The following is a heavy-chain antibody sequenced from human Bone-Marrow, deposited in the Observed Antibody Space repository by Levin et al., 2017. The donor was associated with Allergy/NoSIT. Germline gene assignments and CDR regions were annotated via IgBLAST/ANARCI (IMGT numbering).Heavy chain of an antibody. CDR1: GFTLSQYW. CDR3: ARDSVSTSSGLDYYYGLDV. Sequence: SCAASGFTLSQYWMTWVRQAPGKGLEWVAKIKPDGSEKYYVDSVKGRFTISRDNTRKSLSLEMNNLRSADRAVYFCARDSVSTSSGLDYYYGLDVWGQGTTVTVSS. D-gene: IGHD6-6*01. V-gene: IGHV3-7*01. J-gene: IGHJ6*02. CDR2: IKPDGSEK.